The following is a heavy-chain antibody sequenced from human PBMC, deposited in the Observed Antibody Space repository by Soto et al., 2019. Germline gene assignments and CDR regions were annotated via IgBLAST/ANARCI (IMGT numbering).Heavy chain of an antibody. CDR2: IYPSGMP. CDR1: GGSISNAAYS. D-gene: IGHD3-3*01. Sequence: SETLSLTCTVSGGSISNAAYSWSWIRQPPGKGLEWIGYIYPSGMPFYNPSLRSRFTISRDGTTQSVFLQMTSLKREDTGLYYCARETLSFGSALDVWGQGTTVTVSS. V-gene: IGHV4-30-2*01. CDR3: ARETLSFGSALDV. J-gene: IGHJ6*02.